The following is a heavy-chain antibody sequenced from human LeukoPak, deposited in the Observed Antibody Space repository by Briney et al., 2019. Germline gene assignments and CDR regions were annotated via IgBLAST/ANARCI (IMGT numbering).Heavy chain of an antibody. J-gene: IGHJ4*02. Sequence: ASVNVSCKASGYTFTNSYIHWVRQAPGQVLEWMGLINPDGGNTNYAQNFQGRVTLTRDTSTSTVYMELSSLRAEDTAVYYCARLWMATKIFDYWGQGTLVTVSS. V-gene: IGHV1-46*01. CDR2: INPDGGNT. D-gene: IGHD5-24*01. CDR1: GYTFTNSY. CDR3: ARLWMATKIFDY.